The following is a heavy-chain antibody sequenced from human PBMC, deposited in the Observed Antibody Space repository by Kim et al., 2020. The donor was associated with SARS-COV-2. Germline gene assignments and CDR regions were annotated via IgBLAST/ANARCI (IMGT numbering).Heavy chain of an antibody. CDR1: GGSISSYY. CDR2: IYTSGST. D-gene: IGHD6-19*01. J-gene: IGHJ4*02. V-gene: IGHV4-4*07. Sequence: SETLSLTCTVSGGSISSYYWSWIRQPAGKGLEWIGRIYTSGSTNYNPSLKSRVTMSVDTSKNQFSLKLSSVTAADTAVYYCARDSSSQWLPKDQADTFDYWGQGTLVTVSS. CDR3: ARDSSSQWLPKDQADTFDY.